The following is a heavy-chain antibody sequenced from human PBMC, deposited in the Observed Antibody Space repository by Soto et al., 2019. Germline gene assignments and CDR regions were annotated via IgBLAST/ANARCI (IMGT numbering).Heavy chain of an antibody. D-gene: IGHD6-6*01. V-gene: IGHV4-39*01. CDR1: GGSISSSSYY. CDR3: ASLPAGAQSIAARPIGWFDP. J-gene: IGHJ5*02. Sequence: PSETLSLTCTVSGGSISSSSYYWGWVRQPPGKGVEWVWGIYYSGSTHYNPSLKSRVTISVDTSQNQFSLKLSSVTAADTAVYYCASLPAGAQSIAARPIGWFDPGGQETLVTVPS. CDR2: IYYSGST.